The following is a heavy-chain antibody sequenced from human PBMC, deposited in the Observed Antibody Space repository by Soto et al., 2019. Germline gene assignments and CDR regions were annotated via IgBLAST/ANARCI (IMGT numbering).Heavy chain of an antibody. CDR2: VYWDDDK. D-gene: IGHD3-10*01. V-gene: IGHV2-5*02. J-gene: IGHJ4*02. CDR3: AHTYYTSGNSFDY. CDR1: GFSLSTSEVG. Sequence: QITLQESGPALVTPTQTLTLTCTFSGFSLSTSEVGVGWIRQPPGRALEWLAVVYWDDDKRYSPSLNTRLTITKDTSKNHVVRTLTDMDPVDTATYYCAHTYYTSGNSFDYWGQGAPVTVSS.